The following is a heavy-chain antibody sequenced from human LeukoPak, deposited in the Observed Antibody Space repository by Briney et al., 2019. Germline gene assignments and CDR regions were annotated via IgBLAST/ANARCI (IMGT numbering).Heavy chain of an antibody. V-gene: IGHV1-69*04. Sequence: GASVKVSCKASGGTFSSYGINWVRQAPGQGLEWMGRIIPIFDITNYAQKFQGRVTITADKSTSTAYMEVSSLRSEDTAVYYRARDTGYSSGYYAGNDDAFDIWGQGTMVTVSS. D-gene: IGHD6-19*01. J-gene: IGHJ3*02. CDR1: GGTFSSYG. CDR3: ARDTGYSSGYYAGNDDAFDI. CDR2: IIPIFDIT.